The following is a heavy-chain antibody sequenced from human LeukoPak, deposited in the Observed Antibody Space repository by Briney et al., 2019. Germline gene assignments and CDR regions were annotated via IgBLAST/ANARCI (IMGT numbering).Heavy chain of an antibody. V-gene: IGHV5-51*01. D-gene: IGHD3-22*01. J-gene: IGHJ4*02. CDR1: GYSFTSYW. CDR2: IYPGDSDT. CDR3: ARHIIHNDSSGYYVYFDY. Sequence: GESLKISCKGSGYSFTSYWIGWVRRMPGKGLEWMGIIYPGDSDTRYSPSFQGQVTISADKSISTAYLQWSSLKASDTAMYYCARHIIHNDSSGYYVYFDYWGQGTLVTVSS.